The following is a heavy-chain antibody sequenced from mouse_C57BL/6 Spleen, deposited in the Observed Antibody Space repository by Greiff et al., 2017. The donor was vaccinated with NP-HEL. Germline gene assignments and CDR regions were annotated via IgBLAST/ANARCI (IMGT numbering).Heavy chain of an antibody. V-gene: IGHV1-26*01. CDR2: INPNNGGT. J-gene: IGHJ2*01. Sequence: VQLQQSGPELVKPGASVKISCKASGYTFTDYYMNWVKQSHGKSLEWIGDINPNNGGTSYNQKFKGKATLTVDKSSSTAYMELRSLTSEDSAVYYCASTVVAPCYFDYWGQGTTLTVSS. D-gene: IGHD1-1*01. CDR1: GYTFTDYY. CDR3: ASTVVAPCYFDY.